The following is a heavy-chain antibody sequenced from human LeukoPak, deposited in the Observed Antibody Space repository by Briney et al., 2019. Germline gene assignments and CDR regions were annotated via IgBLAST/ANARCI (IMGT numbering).Heavy chain of an antibody. Sequence: SETLSLTCTVSGGSISSYYWSWIRQPPGKGLVWIGYIYYSGSTNYNPSLKSRVTISVDTSKNQFSLKLSSVTAADTAVYYCARAIWLGELGEIDYWGQGTLVTVSS. D-gene: IGHD3-10*01. CDR2: IYYSGST. V-gene: IGHV4-59*01. CDR1: GGSISSYY. CDR3: ARAIWLGELGEIDY. J-gene: IGHJ4*02.